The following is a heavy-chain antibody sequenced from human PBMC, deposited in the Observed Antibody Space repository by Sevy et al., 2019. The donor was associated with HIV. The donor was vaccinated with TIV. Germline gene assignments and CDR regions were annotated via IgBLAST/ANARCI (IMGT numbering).Heavy chain of an antibody. CDR1: GGSITSLY. CDR3: AGENAWGRGYS. CDR2: IYYNGHI. Sequence: LLQLSETLSLTCTVSGGSITSLYWNWIQQPPGKGLEWIANIYYNGHINYNPSLKSRVTLSLDTSKNQFSLRLSSVTAADTAMYYCAGENAWGRGYSWGQGTLVTVSS. V-gene: IGHV4-59*08. D-gene: IGHD1-26*01. J-gene: IGHJ4*02.